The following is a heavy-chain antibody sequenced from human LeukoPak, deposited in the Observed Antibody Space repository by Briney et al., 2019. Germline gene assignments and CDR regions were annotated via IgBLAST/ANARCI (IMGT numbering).Heavy chain of an antibody. CDR2: ISYDGSNK. V-gene: IGHV3-30*18. J-gene: IGHJ4*02. D-gene: IGHD6-19*01. CDR3: AKGAPPYSSGWYPGYFDY. CDR1: GFTFSSYG. Sequence: GGSLRLSCAASGFTFSSYGMHWVRQAPGKGLEWVAVISYDGSNKYYADSVKGRFTISRDNSENTLYLQMNSLRAEDTAVYYCAKGAPPYSSGWYPGYFDYWGQGTLVTVSS.